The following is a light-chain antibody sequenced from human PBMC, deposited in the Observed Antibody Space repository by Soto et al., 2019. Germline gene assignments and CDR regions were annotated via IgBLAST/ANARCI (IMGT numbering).Light chain of an antibody. CDR1: SSNIGSHD. J-gene: IGLJ2*01. Sequence: QSVLTQPPSASGTPGQRVTISCSGSSSNIGSHDVHWYQQVPGTAPKLLIYRNNQRPSGVPDRFSGSKSGTSSSLAISGLRSEDEGDYYCATWDDSLRGLVVFGGGTKLTVL. V-gene: IGLV1-47*01. CDR2: RNN. CDR3: ATWDDSLRGLVV.